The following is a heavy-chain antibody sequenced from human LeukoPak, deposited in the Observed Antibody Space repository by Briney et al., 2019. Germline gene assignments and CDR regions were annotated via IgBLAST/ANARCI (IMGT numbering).Heavy chain of an antibody. Sequence: ASVKVSCKASGYTFTSYDINWVRQATGQGLEWMGWMNPNSGNTVYAQKFQDRVTITKDTSISTTYMELSSLRSEDTAVYYCARAVGAPYYFDSWGQGTLVTVSS. J-gene: IGHJ4*02. CDR2: MNPNSGNT. V-gene: IGHV1-8*03. D-gene: IGHD1-26*01. CDR3: ARAVGAPYYFDS. CDR1: GYTFTSYD.